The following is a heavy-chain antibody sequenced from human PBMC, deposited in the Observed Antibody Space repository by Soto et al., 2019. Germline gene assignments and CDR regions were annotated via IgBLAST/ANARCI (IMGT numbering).Heavy chain of an antibody. CDR3: IRDLHLSGSYYPAY. Sequence: VGESIGQGLEWMGWISPWKGNTNYAQNFQGRVTMTTDTSKSTAYMELRSLTPDDSAVYYCIRDLHLSGSYYPAYRGAGTLVTVSS. D-gene: IGHD1-26*01. V-gene: IGHV1-18*01. CDR2: ISPWKGNT. J-gene: IGHJ4*02.